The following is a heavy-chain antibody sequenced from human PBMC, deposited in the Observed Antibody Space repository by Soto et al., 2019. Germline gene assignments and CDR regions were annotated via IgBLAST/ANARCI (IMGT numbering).Heavy chain of an antibody. J-gene: IGHJ4*02. Sequence: GGSLRLSCAASGFTFSSYAMSWVRQAPGKGLEWVSAISGSGGGTYYPDSGKGRFTIPRDNSKNTLYLQMNSLRAEDTAVYYCAKDTVPTPVAAAPFDYWGQGTLVTVSS. D-gene: IGHD6-19*01. CDR3: AKDTVPTPVAAAPFDY. CDR2: ISGSGGGT. V-gene: IGHV3-23*01. CDR1: GFTFSSYA.